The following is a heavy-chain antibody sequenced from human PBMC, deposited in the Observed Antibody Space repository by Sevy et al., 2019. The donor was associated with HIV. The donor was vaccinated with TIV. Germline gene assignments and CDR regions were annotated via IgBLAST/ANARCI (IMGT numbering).Heavy chain of an antibody. CDR2: ISSSGST. CDR1: GGSINSYNYY. J-gene: IGHJ4*02. V-gene: IGHV4-61*02. D-gene: IGHD5-18*01. CDR3: AGSAYTYGPDFDF. Sequence: SETLSLTCTVSGGSINSYNYYWSWIRQPAGKGLEWIGRISSSGSTNNSPSLKSRLTMSLDTSKNLFSLKLSSVTAADTAVYYCAGSAYTYGPDFDFWGQGTLVTVSS.